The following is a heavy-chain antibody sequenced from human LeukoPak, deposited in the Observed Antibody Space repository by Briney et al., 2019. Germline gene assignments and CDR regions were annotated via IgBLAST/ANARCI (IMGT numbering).Heavy chain of an antibody. CDR2: IKLDGSEK. D-gene: IGHD3-16*02. J-gene: IGHJ4*02. V-gene: IGHV3-7*01. Sequence: GGSLRLSCAASGFTFSSYWMSWVRQAPGRGLEWVANIKLDGSEKYYVDSVKGRFTISRDNAKKSLYLQMNSLRDEDTAVYYCARDFFAFGGVIALLDYWGQGTLVTVSS. CDR1: GFTFSSYW. CDR3: ARDFFAFGGVIALLDY.